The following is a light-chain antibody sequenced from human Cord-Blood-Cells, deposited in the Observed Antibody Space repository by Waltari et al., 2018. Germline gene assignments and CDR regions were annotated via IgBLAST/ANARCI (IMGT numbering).Light chain of an antibody. V-gene: IGLV2-14*01. J-gene: IGLJ1*01. Sequence: QSALTQPASVSGSPGQSITISCTGTSSDVGGYNYVSWYQQHPGKAPKLMIYDVSXXPSXXSKRXSGSKSGNAASLTISGLQAEDEADYYCSSYTSSSTFVFGTGTKVTVL. CDR2: DVS. CDR1: SSDVGGYNY. CDR3: SSYTSSSTFV.